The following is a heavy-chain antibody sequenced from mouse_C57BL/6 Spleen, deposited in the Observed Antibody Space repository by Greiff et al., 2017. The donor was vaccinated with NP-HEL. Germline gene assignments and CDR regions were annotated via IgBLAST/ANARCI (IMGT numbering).Heavy chain of an antibody. CDR3: ARRGIYYYGSSYDAMDY. D-gene: IGHD1-1*01. Sequence: VQLQQSGPELVKPGASVKIPCKASGYTFTDYNMDWVKQSHGKSLEWIGDINPNNGGTIYNQKFKGKATLTVDKSSSTAYMELRSLTSEDTAVYYCARRGIYYYGSSYDAMDYWGQGTSVTVSS. CDR2: INPNNGGT. J-gene: IGHJ4*01. CDR1: GYTFTDYN. V-gene: IGHV1-18*01.